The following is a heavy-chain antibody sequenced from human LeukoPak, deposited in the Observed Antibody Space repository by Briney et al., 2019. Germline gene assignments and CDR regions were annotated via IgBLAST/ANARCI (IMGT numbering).Heavy chain of an antibody. V-gene: IGHV1-58*01. CDR1: GFTFTSSA. J-gene: IGHJ5*02. D-gene: IGHD1-20*01. CDR2: IVVGSGNT. CDR3: ARVWWPGITGTTGWFDP. Sequence: SVKVSCKASGFTFTSSAVQWVRQARGQRLEWIGWIVVGSGNTNYAQKFQERVTITRDMSTSTAYMELSSLRSEDTAVYYCARVWWPGITGTTGWFDPWGQGTLVTVSS.